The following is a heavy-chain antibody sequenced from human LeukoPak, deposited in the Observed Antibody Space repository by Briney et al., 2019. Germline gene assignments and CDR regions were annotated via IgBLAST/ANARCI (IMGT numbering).Heavy chain of an antibody. V-gene: IGHV1-69*05. J-gene: IGHJ6*03. Sequence: ASVKVSCKASGYTFTSYGISWVRQAPGQGLEWMGGIIPIFGTANYAQKFQGRVTITTDESTSTAYMELSSLRSEDTAVYYCARGDDYMDVWGKGTTVTVSS. CDR1: GYTFTSYG. CDR3: ARGDDYMDV. CDR2: IIPIFGTA.